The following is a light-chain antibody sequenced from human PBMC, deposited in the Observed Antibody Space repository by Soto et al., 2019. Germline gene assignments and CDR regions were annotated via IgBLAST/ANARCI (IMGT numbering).Light chain of an antibody. CDR1: QSVGNS. V-gene: IGKV3-11*01. CDR3: QQRADWPLS. J-gene: IGKJ4*01. CDR2: DVY. Sequence: EIVLTQSPAALSLSPGERATLSCRASQSVGNSLAWYQQKPGQAPRLLIYDVYSKPLGTPARFTGSGSGTDFTLTISGLQPEDFAVYYCQQRADWPLSFGGGTKVEIK.